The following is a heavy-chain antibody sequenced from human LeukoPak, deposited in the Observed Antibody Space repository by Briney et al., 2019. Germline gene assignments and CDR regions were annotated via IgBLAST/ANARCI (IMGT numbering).Heavy chain of an antibody. V-gene: IGHV3-64*02. CDR2: IGGNGDTS. D-gene: IGHD5-18*01. CDR1: GFTFNNYA. J-gene: IGHJ4*02. CDR3: ATRHEYSYPY. Sequence: GGSLRLSCVASGFTFNNYAMHWVRQAPGKGLEYVSAIGGNGDTSYYADSVKGRFTISRDSSKNTVYLQMGSLRTEDMAVYYCATRHEYSYPYWGQGTLVTVYS.